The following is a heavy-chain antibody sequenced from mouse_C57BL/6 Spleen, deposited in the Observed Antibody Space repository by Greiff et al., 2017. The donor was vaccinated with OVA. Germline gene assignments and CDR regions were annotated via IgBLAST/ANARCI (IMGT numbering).Heavy chain of an antibody. D-gene: IGHD1-1*01. J-gene: IGHJ2*01. CDR1: GYTFTSYW. CDR2: IDPSDSET. CDR3: ATGGGTTVEDY. V-gene: IGHV1-52*01. Sequence: VQLQQPGAELVRPGSSVKLSCKASGYTFTSYWMHWVKQRPIQGLEWIGNIDPSDSETHYNQKFKDKATLTVDKSSSTAYMRLSSLTSEDSAVYYCATGGGTTVEDYWGQGTTLTVSS.